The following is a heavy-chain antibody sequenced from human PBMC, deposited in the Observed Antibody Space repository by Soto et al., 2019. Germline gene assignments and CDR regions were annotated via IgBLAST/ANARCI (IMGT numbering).Heavy chain of an antibody. D-gene: IGHD3-3*01. J-gene: IGHJ5*02. CDR2: IYYSGST. V-gene: IGHV4-31*03. CDR1: GGSISSGGYY. CDR3: ARADTIFGVVIMSWFDP. Sequence: SETLSLTCTVSGGSISSGGYYWSWIRQHPGKGLEWIGYIYYSGSTYYNPSLKSRVTITVDTSKNQFSLKLSSVTAADAAVYYCARADTIFGVVIMSWFDPWGQGTLVTVSS.